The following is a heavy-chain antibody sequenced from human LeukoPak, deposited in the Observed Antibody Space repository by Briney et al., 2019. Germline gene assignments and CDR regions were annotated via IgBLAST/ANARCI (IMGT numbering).Heavy chain of an antibody. CDR1: GYSFTSNW. D-gene: IGHD3-22*01. Sequence: GESLSISCKGSGYSFTSNWIGWVRQMPGKGLEWMGIIYPGDSDTRYSPSFQGQVTISADKSISTAYLQWSSLKASDTAVYYCARQGVTSGYDYWGQGTLVTVSS. CDR2: IYPGDSDT. V-gene: IGHV5-51*01. J-gene: IGHJ4*02. CDR3: ARQGVTSGYDY.